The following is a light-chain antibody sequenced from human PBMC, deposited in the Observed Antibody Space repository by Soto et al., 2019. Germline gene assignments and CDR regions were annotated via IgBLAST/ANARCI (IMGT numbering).Light chain of an antibody. CDR2: AAS. V-gene: IGKV1-12*01. Sequence: DIQMTQSPSSVSASVGDRVTITCRASQGISSRVAWYHQKPGTPPKLLIYAASTLQSGVPSKFSGSGSGTDFTLTSINLQPEDFATYYCQQANNFPWTFGQGTKVAIK. J-gene: IGKJ1*01. CDR1: QGISSR. CDR3: QQANNFPWT.